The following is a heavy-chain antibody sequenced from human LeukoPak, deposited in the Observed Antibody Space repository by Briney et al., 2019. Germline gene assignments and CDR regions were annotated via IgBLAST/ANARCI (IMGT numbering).Heavy chain of an antibody. J-gene: IGHJ6*03. Sequence: GGSLRLSCAASGFTFSIYAMSWVRQAPGKGLEWVSAISGSGGSTYYADSVKGRFTISRDNSKNTLYLQMNSLRAEDTAVYYCAKGGPRHDNPYCFCLGGYYYYRHVWGEGTTVTVPS. CDR2: ISGSGGST. D-gene: IGHD3-9*01. CDR3: AKGGPRHDNPYCFCLGGYYYYRHV. CDR1: GFTFSIYA. V-gene: IGHV3-23*01.